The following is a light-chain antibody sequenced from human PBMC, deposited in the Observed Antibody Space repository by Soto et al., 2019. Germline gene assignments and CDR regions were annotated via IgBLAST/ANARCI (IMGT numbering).Light chain of an antibody. CDR3: QQYNNWPPET. CDR2: GAS. CDR1: QTINNY. J-gene: IGKJ5*01. V-gene: IGKV3-15*01. Sequence: EIVMPQSPATLSVSPGERTTLSCRASQTINNYLAWYQQRPGQAPRLLIYGASTRATGIPARFSGSGSGTEFTLSITSPQSDDIAIYYCQQYNNWPPETFGQGTRLEIK.